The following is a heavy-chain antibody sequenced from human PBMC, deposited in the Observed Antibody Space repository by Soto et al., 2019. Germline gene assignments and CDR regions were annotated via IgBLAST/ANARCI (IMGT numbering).Heavy chain of an antibody. CDR3: AKDGQDCSSTSCYYYYMDV. J-gene: IGHJ6*03. V-gene: IGHV3-23*01. CDR2: ISGSGGST. Sequence: PGGSLRLSCAASGFTFSSYAMSWVRQAPGKGLEWVSAISGSGGSTYYADSVKGRFTISRDNSKNTLYLQMSSLRAEDTAVYYCAKDGQDCSSTSCYYYYMDVWGKGTTVTVSS. CDR1: GFTFSSYA. D-gene: IGHD2-2*01.